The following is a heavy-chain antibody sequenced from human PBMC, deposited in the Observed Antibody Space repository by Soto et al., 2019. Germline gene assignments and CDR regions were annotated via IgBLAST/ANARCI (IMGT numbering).Heavy chain of an antibody. Sequence: SETLSLTCAVYGGSFSGYYWSWIRQPPGKGLEWIGEINHSGSTNYNPSLKSRVTISVDTSKNQFSLKLSSVTAADTAVYYCARARRGYSYGIPNYWGQGTLFTVSS. V-gene: IGHV4-34*01. CDR1: GGSFSGYY. CDR2: INHSGST. J-gene: IGHJ4*02. CDR3: ARARRGYSYGIPNY. D-gene: IGHD5-18*01.